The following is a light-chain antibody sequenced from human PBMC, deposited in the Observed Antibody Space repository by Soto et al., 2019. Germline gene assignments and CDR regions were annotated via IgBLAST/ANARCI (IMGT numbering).Light chain of an antibody. V-gene: IGKV3-20*01. CDR2: GAS. Sequence: ERVMTQSPATLSVSPGERATLSCRASQSVSSHLAWYQQKPGQAPRLLIYGASSRATGIPDRFSGSGSGTDFTLTISRLEPEDFAVYYCQQYGSSPVTFGQGTKVEIK. J-gene: IGKJ1*01. CDR3: QQYGSSPVT. CDR1: QSVSSH.